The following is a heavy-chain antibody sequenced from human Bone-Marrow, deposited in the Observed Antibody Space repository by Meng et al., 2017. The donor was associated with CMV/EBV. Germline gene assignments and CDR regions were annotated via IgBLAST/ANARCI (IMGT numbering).Heavy chain of an antibody. CDR3: ARDSSDILTGSFDY. V-gene: IGHV4-39*07. J-gene: IGHJ4*02. Sequence: SETLSLTCSVSGDSISSNNYYWGWIRQPPGKGLEWIGEIYHSGSTNYNPSLKSRVTISVDKSKNQFSLKLSSVTAADTAVYYCARDSSDILTGSFDYWGQGTLVTVSS. CDR1: GDSISSNNYY. CDR2: IYHSGST. D-gene: IGHD3-9*01.